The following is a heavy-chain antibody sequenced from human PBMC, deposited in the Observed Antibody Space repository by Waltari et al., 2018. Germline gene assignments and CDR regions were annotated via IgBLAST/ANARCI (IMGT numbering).Heavy chain of an antibody. D-gene: IGHD2-15*01. Sequence: QVQLQESGPGLVKPSETLSLTCTVSGGSISSYYWSWIRQPPGKGLEWIVYIYYSGSTNYNPSLKSRVTISVDTSKNQFSLKLSSVTAADTAVYYCARVGYGGTTRNYYYMDVWGKGTTVTVSS. V-gene: IGHV4-59*01. J-gene: IGHJ6*03. CDR2: IYYSGST. CDR1: GGSISSYY. CDR3: ARVGYGGTTRNYYYMDV.